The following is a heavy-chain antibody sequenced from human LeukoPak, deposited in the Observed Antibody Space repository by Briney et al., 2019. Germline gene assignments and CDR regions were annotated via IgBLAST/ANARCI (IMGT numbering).Heavy chain of an antibody. CDR1: GFTLSSYV. CDR3: AKDGGNYYDTGGAYLMRSYMDV. D-gene: IGHD3-22*01. Sequence: PGGSLRLSCAASGFTLSSYVMHWVRHAPGKGLEGGAFIRYEGSNKYYADSVKGRFTISRDNSKNTLSVQMNSLRAEDTAVYYRAKDGGNYYDTGGAYLMRSYMDVWGKGTTVTVSS. J-gene: IGHJ6*03. V-gene: IGHV3-30*02. CDR2: IRYEGSNK.